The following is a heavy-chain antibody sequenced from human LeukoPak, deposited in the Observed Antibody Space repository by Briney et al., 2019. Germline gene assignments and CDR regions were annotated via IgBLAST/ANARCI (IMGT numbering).Heavy chain of an antibody. CDR1: GFTFSSYD. D-gene: IGHD5-18*01. Sequence: PGGSLRLSCAASGFTFSSYDIHWVRQGPGKGLEWVAFIRYDGSNKYYADSVKGRLTISRDNSKNTLYLQMNSLRAEDTAVYYCAKDRLRGGYGFDLMDYWGQGTLVTVSS. V-gene: IGHV3-30*02. CDR3: AKDRLRGGYGFDLMDY. CDR2: IRYDGSNK. J-gene: IGHJ4*02.